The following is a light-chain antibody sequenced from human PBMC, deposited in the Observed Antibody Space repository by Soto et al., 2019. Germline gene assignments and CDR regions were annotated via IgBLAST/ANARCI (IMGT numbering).Light chain of an antibody. V-gene: IGKV3-20*01. CDR3: QQYGSSPPWT. Sequence: EIVLTQSPATLSLARVERATLSCRASQSVSSYLAWYQQKPGQAPRLLIYGASSRATGIPDRFSGSGSGTDFTLTISRLEPEDFAVYYCQQYGSSPPWTFGQGTKVDIK. CDR2: GAS. CDR1: QSVSSY. J-gene: IGKJ1*01.